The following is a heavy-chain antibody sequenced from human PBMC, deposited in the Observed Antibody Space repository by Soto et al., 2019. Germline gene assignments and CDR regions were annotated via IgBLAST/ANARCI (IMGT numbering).Heavy chain of an antibody. V-gene: IGHV5-10-1*01. Sequence: VESLKVSCKGSGYSFTTYWISWVRQMPGKGLEWMGRIDPSDSYTNYSPSFQGHVTISADKSISTAYLQWSSLKASDTAMYYCARGLLLCFGDPPKSRYYNGIHVRGRESRGAVSS. CDR3: ARGLLLCFGDPPKSRYYNGIHV. D-gene: IGHD3-10*01. CDR2: IDPSDSYT. J-gene: IGHJ6*04. CDR1: GYSFTTYW.